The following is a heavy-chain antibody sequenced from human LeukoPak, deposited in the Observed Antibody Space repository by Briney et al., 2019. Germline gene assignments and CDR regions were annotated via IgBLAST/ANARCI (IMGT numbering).Heavy chain of an antibody. CDR1: GYTFTSYD. CDR2: MNPNSGNT. V-gene: IGHV1-8*03. Sequence: ASVKVSCKASGYTFTSYDINWVRQATGQGLEWMGWMNPNSGNTGYAQKFQGRVTITRNTSISTAYMELSSLRSEDTAVYYCARGTGQGVTIFGVVSNYFDYWGQGTLVTVSS. CDR3: ARGTGQGVTIFGVVSNYFDY. J-gene: IGHJ4*02. D-gene: IGHD3-3*01.